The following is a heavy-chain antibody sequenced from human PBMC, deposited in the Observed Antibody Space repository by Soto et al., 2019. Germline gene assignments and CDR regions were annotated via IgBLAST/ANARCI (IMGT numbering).Heavy chain of an antibody. CDR3: ARVGYYYDSSGSYYYYYYGMDV. CDR1: GYTFTSYG. V-gene: IGHV1-18*01. J-gene: IGHJ6*02. CDR2: ISAYNGNA. Sequence: VASVKVSCKASGYTFTSYGISWVRQAPGQGLEWMGWISAYNGNANYAQKLQGRVTMTADTSTSTAYMELSSLRSEDTAVYYCARVGYYYDSSGSYYYYYYGMDVWGQGTTVTVSS. D-gene: IGHD3-22*01.